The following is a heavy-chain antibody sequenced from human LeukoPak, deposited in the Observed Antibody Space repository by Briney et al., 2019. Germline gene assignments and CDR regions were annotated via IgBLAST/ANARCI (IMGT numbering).Heavy chain of an antibody. CDR1: GGSISSYY. J-gene: IGHJ2*01. Sequence: SETLSLTCTVSGGSISSYYWSWIRQPPGKGLDWIGYIYYSGSTNYNPSLKSRVTISVDTSKNQFSLKLSSVTAADTAVYYCARRYGDYVNWYFDLWGRGTLVTVSS. CDR3: ARRYGDYVNWYFDL. D-gene: IGHD4-17*01. V-gene: IGHV4-59*01. CDR2: IYYSGST.